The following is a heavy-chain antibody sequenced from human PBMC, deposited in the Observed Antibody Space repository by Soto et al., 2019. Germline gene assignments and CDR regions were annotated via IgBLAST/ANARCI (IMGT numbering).Heavy chain of an antibody. Sequence: QVQLVESGGGVVQPGRSLRLSCAASGFTFSSYGMHWVRQAPGKGLEWVAVIWYDGSNKYYADSVKGRFTISRDNSKNTLYLQMNSLRAEDTAVYYCARDRVSRVYYYGMDVWGQGTTVTVSS. CDR1: GFTFSSYG. D-gene: IGHD6-13*01. CDR2: IWYDGSNK. J-gene: IGHJ6*02. CDR3: ARDRVSRVYYYGMDV. V-gene: IGHV3-33*01.